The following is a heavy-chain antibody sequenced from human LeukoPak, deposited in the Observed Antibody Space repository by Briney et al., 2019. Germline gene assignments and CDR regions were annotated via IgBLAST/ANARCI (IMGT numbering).Heavy chain of an antibody. V-gene: IGHV4-4*07. J-gene: IGHJ5*02. CDR2: IYTSGST. Sequence: SETLSLTCTVSGGSISSYYWSWIRQPAGKGLEWIGRIYTSGSTNYNPSLKSRVTMSVDTSKNQFSLKLSSVTAADTAVYYCARVRGFGGYCSSTSCYNWFDPWGQGTLVTVSA. CDR1: GGSISSYY. CDR3: ARVRGFGGYCSSTSCYNWFDP. D-gene: IGHD2-2*01.